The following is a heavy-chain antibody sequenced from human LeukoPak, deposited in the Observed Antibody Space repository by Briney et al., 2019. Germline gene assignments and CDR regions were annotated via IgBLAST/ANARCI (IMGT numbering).Heavy chain of an antibody. CDR3: ARGTNAKPGGNSPNDAFDI. Sequence: KPGGSLRLSCAASGFTFDDYTMHWVRQAPGKGLEWVSSISSSSSYIYYADSVKGRFTISRDNAKNSLYLQMNSLRAEDTAVYYCARGTNAKPGGNSPNDAFDIWGQGTMVTVSS. V-gene: IGHV3-21*01. J-gene: IGHJ3*02. CDR1: GFTFDDYT. D-gene: IGHD4-23*01. CDR2: ISSSSSYI.